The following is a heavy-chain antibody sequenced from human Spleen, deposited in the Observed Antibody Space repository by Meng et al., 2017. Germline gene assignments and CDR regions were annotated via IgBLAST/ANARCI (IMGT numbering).Heavy chain of an antibody. CDR2: ISSSGSGR. V-gene: IGHV3-11*04. CDR3: ARDRGRRYFDWLAGAGLDP. Sequence: GESLKISCAASGFSFSDYYMSWIRQAPGQGLEWISYISSSGSGRYYADSMEGRFTISRDNSKNTLYLQMYSMRAEDTAVYYCARDRGRRYFDWLAGAGLDPWGQGTLVTVSS. D-gene: IGHD3-9*01. CDR1: GFSFSDYY. J-gene: IGHJ5*02.